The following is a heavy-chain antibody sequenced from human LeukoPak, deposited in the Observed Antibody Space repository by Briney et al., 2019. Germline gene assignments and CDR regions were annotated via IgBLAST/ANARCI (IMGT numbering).Heavy chain of an antibody. J-gene: IGHJ4*02. CDR3: ARDYRMTKRGYFDY. D-gene: IGHD4-11*01. CDR2: IYYSGST. CDR1: GGSISSSSYY. Sequence: SETLSLTCTVSGGSISSSSYYWGWIRQPPGKGLEWIGSIYYSGSTYYNPSLKSRVTISVDTSKNQFSLKLSSVTAADTAVYYCARDYRMTKRGYFDYWGQGTLVTVSS. V-gene: IGHV4-39*02.